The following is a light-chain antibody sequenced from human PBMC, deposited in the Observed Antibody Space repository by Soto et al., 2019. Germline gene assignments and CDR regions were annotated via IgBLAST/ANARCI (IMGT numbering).Light chain of an antibody. J-gene: IGKJ1*01. CDR2: AAS. Sequence: DIQMTQSPSTLSGSVGDRGTITCRASQHISSWLAWYQQKPGKAPKLLIYAASTLQSGVPSRFSGGGSGTDFTLTISSLQSEDFAVYYCQQYNNWPRTFGQGTKVDIK. CDR3: QQYNNWPRT. V-gene: IGKV1-5*01. CDR1: QHISSW.